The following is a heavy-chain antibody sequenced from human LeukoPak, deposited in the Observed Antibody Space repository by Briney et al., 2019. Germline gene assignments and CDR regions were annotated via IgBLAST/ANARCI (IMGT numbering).Heavy chain of an antibody. CDR2: IGTAGDT. V-gene: IGHV3-13*01. CDR1: GFTFSSYD. J-gene: IGHJ3*02. D-gene: IGHD3-22*01. Sequence: PGGSLRLSCAASGFTFSSYDMHWVRQATGKGLEWVSAIGTAGDTYYPGSVKGRFTISRENAKNSLYLQMNSLRAGDTAVYYCARGPGYYDSSGYYYQPAFDIWGQGTMVTVSS. CDR3: ARGPGYYDSSGYYYQPAFDI.